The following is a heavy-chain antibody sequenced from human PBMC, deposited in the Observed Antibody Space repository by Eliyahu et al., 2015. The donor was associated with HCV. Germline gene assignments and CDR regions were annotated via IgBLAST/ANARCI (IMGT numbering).Heavy chain of an antibody. V-gene: IGHV4-34*01. CDR1: GGSFSGXY. J-gene: IGHJ5*02. D-gene: IGHD2-15*01. CDR3: ARGVGCSGGSCYSGRVNWFDP. CDR2: INHSGST. Sequence: QVQLQQWGAGLLKPSETLSLTCAVYGGSFSGXYWXWLRQPPGKGLEWIGEINHSGSTNYNPSLKSRVTISVDTSKNQFSLKLSSVTAADTAVYYCARGVGCSGGSCYSGRVNWFDPWAREPWSPSPQ.